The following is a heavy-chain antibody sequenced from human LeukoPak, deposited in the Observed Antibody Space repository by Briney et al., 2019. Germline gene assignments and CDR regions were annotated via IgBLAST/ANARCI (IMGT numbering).Heavy chain of an antibody. V-gene: IGHV3-7*01. Sequence: GGSLRLSCAACGFTLSSYWMSWVRQAPGRGVEGVANIKQDGSEKYYVDSVKGRFTISRDNAKNSMYLQMNTLRAEDTAVYYCARVALYYYDSSGYYAFDYWGQGTLVTVSS. D-gene: IGHD3-22*01. J-gene: IGHJ4*02. CDR2: IKQDGSEK. CDR1: GFTLSSYW. CDR3: ARVALYYYDSSGYYAFDY.